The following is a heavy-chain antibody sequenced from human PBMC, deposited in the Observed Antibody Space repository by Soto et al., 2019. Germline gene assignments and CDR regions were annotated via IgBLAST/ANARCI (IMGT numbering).Heavy chain of an antibody. J-gene: IGHJ4*02. CDR3: ASSGWWYFDY. D-gene: IGHD6-19*01. CDR1: GCSISSSSYY. Sequence: PSETLSLTCTVSGCSISSSSYYWGWIRQPPGKGLEWIGSIYYSGSTYYNPSLKSRVTISVDTSKNQFSLKLSSVTVADMAVYYCASSGWWYFDYWGQGTLVTVSS. CDR2: IYYSGST. V-gene: IGHV4-39*01.